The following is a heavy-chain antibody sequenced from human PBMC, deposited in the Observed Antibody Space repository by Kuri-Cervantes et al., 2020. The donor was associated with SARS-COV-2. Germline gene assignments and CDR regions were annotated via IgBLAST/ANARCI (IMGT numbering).Heavy chain of an antibody. D-gene: IGHD2-21*01. V-gene: IGHV3-64*04. CDR2: ISSNGGNT. CDR3: ANYCGGDCPDAFDI. Sequence: GESLKISCAASGFIFSSFTMHWVRQAPGKGLEYVAAISSNGGNTYYANSVKGRFTISRDNAKNSLYLQMNSLRAEDTAVYYCANYCGGDCPDAFDIWGQGTMVTVSS. CDR1: GFIFSSFT. J-gene: IGHJ3*02.